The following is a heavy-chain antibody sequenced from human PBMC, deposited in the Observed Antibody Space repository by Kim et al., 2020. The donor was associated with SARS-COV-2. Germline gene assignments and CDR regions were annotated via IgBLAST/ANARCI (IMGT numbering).Heavy chain of an antibody. D-gene: IGHD1-26*01. CDR3: ARDLGSYGDPAFAY. J-gene: IGHJ4*02. Sequence: AQKFQGRVTMTRDTSISTAYMELSRLRSDDTAVYYCARDLGSYGDPAFAYWGQGTLVTVSS. V-gene: IGHV1-2*02.